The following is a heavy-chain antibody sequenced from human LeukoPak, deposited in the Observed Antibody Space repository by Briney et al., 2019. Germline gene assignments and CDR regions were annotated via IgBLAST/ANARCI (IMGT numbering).Heavy chain of an antibody. D-gene: IGHD2-8*01. Sequence: PGGSLRLSCVVSGFTFNKYWMSWVRQAPGKGLEWLATMRQDGGEIYYVDSVRGRFTISRDNAKNSLYLQMNSLRAEDTAMYYCARIMDLLGVHFDFWGQGTLVAVSS. V-gene: IGHV3-7*01. CDR3: ARIMDLLGVHFDF. CDR1: GFTFNKYW. CDR2: MRQDGGEI. J-gene: IGHJ4*02.